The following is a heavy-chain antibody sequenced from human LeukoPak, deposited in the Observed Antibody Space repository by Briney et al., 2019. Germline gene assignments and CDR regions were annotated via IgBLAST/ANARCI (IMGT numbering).Heavy chain of an antibody. CDR3: AKVLTPSSGGYYGLGY. CDR1: GFTVSSNY. V-gene: IGHV3-53*01. Sequence: GGSLRLSCAASGFTVSSNYMSWVRQAPGKGLEWVSVIYSGGSTYYADSVKGRFTISRDNSKNTLYLQMNSLRAEDTAVYYCAKVLTPSSGGYYGLGYWGQGTLVTVSS. CDR2: IYSGGST. D-gene: IGHD3-22*01. J-gene: IGHJ4*02.